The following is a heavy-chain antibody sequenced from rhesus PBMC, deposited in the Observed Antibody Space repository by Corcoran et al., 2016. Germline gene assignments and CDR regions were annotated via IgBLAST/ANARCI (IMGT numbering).Heavy chain of an antibody. J-gene: IGHJ5-1*01. CDR2: INGNRGRT. CDR1: GASFRRYW. D-gene: IGHD6-25*01. CDR3: ARKYSGSWNRFDV. Sequence: QVQLQESGLGLVKLSATLSLTCAVSGASFRRYWWCWIRQSPGKGLEWIGAINGNRGRTYYNPSLERRVTISKDASKNQFSLKVHSVTAAGTAVYYCARKYSGSWNRFDVWGPGVLVTVSS. V-gene: IGHV4-80*01.